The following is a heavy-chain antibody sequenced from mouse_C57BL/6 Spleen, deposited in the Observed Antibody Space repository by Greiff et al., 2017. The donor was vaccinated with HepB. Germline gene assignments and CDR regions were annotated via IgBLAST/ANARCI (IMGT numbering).Heavy chain of an antibody. J-gene: IGHJ2*01. Sequence: EVKLEESGPGLVKPSQSLSLTCSVTGYSITSGYYWNWIRQFPGNKLEWMGYISYDGSNNYNPSLKNRSSITRDTSKNQFFLKLNSVTTEDTATYYCARRDYYGSSYFDYWGQGTTLTVSS. V-gene: IGHV3-6*01. CDR3: ARRDYYGSSYFDY. D-gene: IGHD1-1*01. CDR1: GYSITSGYY. CDR2: ISYDGSN.